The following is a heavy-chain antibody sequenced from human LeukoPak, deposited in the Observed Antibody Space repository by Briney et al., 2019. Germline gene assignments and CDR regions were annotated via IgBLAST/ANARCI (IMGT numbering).Heavy chain of an antibody. CDR1: GNSFTSYW. V-gene: IGHV5-51*01. J-gene: IGHJ5*01. CDR3: ARRRGSSSWDNWFDS. Sequence: GESLKISCKVSGNSFTSYWIGWVRQMPGKGLEWMGIIYPGDSDTRYSPSFQGQVTISADKSTSTAYLQWSSLKASDTAMYYCARRRGSSSWDNWFDSRGQGTLVTVSS. D-gene: IGHD6-13*01. CDR2: IYPGDSDT.